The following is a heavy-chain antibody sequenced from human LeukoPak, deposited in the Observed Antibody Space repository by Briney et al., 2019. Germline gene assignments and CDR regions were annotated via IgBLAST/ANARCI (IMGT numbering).Heavy chain of an antibody. CDR2: IWSDGTQK. D-gene: IGHD4-11*01. J-gene: IGHJ5*01. CDR1: GFTYSHYG. CDR3: AKDAQRGFDYSNSLES. Sequence: GGSLRLSCAASGFTYSHYGMHWVRQAPGKGLEWVAVIWSDGTQKYHGDAVKGRFTISRDNSKKTLFLQMNSLRGDDTAVYYCAKDAQRGFDYSNSLESWGQGTLVTVSS. V-gene: IGHV3-33*06.